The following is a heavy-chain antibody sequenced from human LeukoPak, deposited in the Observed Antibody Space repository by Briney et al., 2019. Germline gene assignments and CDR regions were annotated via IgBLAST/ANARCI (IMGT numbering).Heavy chain of an antibody. V-gene: IGHV1-2*02. CDR1: GYTFTGYY. D-gene: IGHD5-18*01. J-gene: IGHJ4*02. CDR3: AREGDSYGGARFDY. Sequence: ASVKVSCKASGYTFTGYYMHWVRQAPGQGLEWMGWINPNSGGTNYAQKFQGRVTMTRDTSISTAYMELSRLRSDDTAVYYCAREGDSYGGARFDYWGQGTLVTVSS. CDR2: INPNSGGT.